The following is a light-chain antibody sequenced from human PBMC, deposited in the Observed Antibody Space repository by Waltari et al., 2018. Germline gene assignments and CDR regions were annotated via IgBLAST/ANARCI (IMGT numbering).Light chain of an antibody. V-gene: IGKV1-5*01. CDR2: DAS. CDR3: QQYNSYLWT. CDR1: QSISSW. Sequence: DIQMTQSPSTLSASVGDRVTITCRASQSISSWLAWYPQKPGKAPKLLIYDASSLESGVPSRFSGSGSGTEFTLTISSLQPDDFATYYCQQYNSYLWTFGQGTKVEIK. J-gene: IGKJ1*01.